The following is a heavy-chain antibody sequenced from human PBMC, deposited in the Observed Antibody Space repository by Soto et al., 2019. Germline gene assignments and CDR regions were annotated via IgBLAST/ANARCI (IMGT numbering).Heavy chain of an antibody. CDR1: CGSISNHD. CDR2: IYYSGST. Sequence: SETLCLTCTVSCGSISNHDWSRIRQPPGKGLEWIGYIYYSGSTNYNPSLKSRVTISVDTSKNQFSLKLSSVTAADTAVYYCARGGSSSWPNDAFDIWGQGTMVTVSS. CDR3: ARGGSSSWPNDAFDI. D-gene: IGHD6-13*01. V-gene: IGHV4-59*11. J-gene: IGHJ3*02.